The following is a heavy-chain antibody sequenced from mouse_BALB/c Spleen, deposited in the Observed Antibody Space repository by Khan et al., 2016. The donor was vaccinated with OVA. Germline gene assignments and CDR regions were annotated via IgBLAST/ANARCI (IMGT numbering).Heavy chain of an antibody. CDR1: GYSITSGYF. CDR2: IRYDGGQ. V-gene: IGHV3-6*02. Sequence: EVQLQESGPGLVKPSQSLSLTCSVTGYSITSGYFWNWIRQFPGNKLEWVGYIRYDGGQNYNPSLKNRISTTRDTSTNQFFLKLNSVTAEDTAAYYWTRGGNSGRASFAYWGQGTTVTVSA. J-gene: IGHJ3*01. CDR3: TRGGNSGRASFAY. D-gene: IGHD2-1*01.